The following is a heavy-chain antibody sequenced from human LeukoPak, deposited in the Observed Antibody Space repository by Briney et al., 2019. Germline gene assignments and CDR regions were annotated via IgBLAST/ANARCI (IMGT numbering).Heavy chain of an antibody. Sequence: GASVKVSCKASGYTFTSYYMHWVRQAPGQGLEWMEIINPSGGSTSYAQKFQGRVTMTRDTSTSTVYMELSSLRSEDTAVYYCARSYCSSTSCYTQVHFDYWGQGTLVTVSS. J-gene: IGHJ4*02. V-gene: IGHV1-46*01. CDR3: ARSYCSSTSCYTQVHFDY. CDR1: GYTFTSYY. CDR2: INPSGGST. D-gene: IGHD2-2*02.